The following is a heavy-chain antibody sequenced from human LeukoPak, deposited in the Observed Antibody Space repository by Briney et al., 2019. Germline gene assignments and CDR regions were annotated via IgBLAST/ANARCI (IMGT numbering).Heavy chain of an antibody. V-gene: IGHV3-30*18. D-gene: IGHD4-23*01. Sequence: GGSLRLSCAASGFTFSSYGMHWVRQAPGKGLEWVAVISYDGSNKYYADSVKGRFTISRDNSKNTLYLQMNSLRAEDTAMYYCANGGNFDYWGQGTLVTVSS. CDR1: GFTFSSYG. CDR3: ANGGNFDY. CDR2: ISYDGSNK. J-gene: IGHJ4*02.